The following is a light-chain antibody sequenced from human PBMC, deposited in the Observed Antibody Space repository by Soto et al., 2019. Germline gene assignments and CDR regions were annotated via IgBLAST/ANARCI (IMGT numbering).Light chain of an antibody. CDR3: QQYNDWPLT. Sequence: EIVMTQSPATLSVSPGERATLSCRASQSVSSNLAWYQQKPGQAPRLLIYGASTRASGIPARFSASGSGTDFTLTISSLQSEDFAVYYCQQYNDWPLTFGGGTKVEIK. CDR1: QSVSSN. J-gene: IGKJ4*02. V-gene: IGKV3-15*01. CDR2: GAS.